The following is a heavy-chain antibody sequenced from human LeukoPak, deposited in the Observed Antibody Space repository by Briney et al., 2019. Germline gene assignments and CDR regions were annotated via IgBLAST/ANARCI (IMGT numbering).Heavy chain of an antibody. Sequence: GGSLRLSCAASGFTFDYYGMNWVRQAPGKGLEWVSGINWSGGRTAYSDSVKGRFTISRDNAKNSLYLQMNSLRAEDTAVYYCAELGITMIGGVWGKGTTVTISS. D-gene: IGHD3-10*02. J-gene: IGHJ6*04. V-gene: IGHV3-20*04. CDR3: AELGITMIGGV. CDR2: INWSGGRT. CDR1: GFTFDYYG.